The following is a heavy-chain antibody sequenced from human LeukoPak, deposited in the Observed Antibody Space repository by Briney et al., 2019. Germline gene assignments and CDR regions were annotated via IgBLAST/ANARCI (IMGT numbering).Heavy chain of an antibody. J-gene: IGHJ4*02. D-gene: IGHD4-23*01. Sequence: ASVKVSCKASGYTLTYYGVTWVRQAPGQGLEWLGWIGAYNGNTNYAQKLQGRVTMTTDTSTTTAYMELRRLTSDDTAVYYCARESVITPIGNLDYWGQGTLVTVSS. CDR1: GYTLTYYG. V-gene: IGHV1-18*01. CDR2: IGAYNGNT. CDR3: ARESVITPIGNLDY.